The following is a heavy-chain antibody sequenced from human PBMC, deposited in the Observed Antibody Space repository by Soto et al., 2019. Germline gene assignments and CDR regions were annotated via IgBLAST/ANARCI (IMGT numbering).Heavy chain of an antibody. J-gene: IGHJ5*02. CDR1: GGFLSESY. Sequence: SETLSLTCAVYGGFLSESYWTLIRQPPLKGLEWIGEINHVGGTNYNPSLKSRVTMSVDTSQNQFSLRLISVTAADTAMYFCVRIRYQLPSSVLWLDPWGQGTPVTVSS. V-gene: IGHV4-34*01. CDR2: INHVGGT. D-gene: IGHD3-16*01. CDR3: VRIRYQLPSSVLWLDP.